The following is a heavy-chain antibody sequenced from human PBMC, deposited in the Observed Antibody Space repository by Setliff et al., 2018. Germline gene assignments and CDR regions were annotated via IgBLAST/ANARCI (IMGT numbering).Heavy chain of an antibody. J-gene: IGHJ5*02. D-gene: IGHD3-3*01. CDR2: INPSGGST. V-gene: IGHV1-46*01. CDR1: GYTFTSYY. CDR3: ARGRRGNYDFWSGYSNWFDP. Sequence: ASVKVSCKASGYTFTSYYMHWVRQAPGQGLAWMGIINPSGGSTSYAQKFQGRVTMTRDTSTSTVYMELSSLRSEDTAVYYCARGRRGNYDFWSGYSNWFDPWGQGTLVTVSS.